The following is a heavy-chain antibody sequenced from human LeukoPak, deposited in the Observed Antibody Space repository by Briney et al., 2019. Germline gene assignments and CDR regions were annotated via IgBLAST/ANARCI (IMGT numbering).Heavy chain of an antibody. Sequence: SETLSLTCTVSGGSVSSYYWSWIRRPPGRGLEWIAYLSHSGSSDSNPSLTSRVTTLVDTSKNQFSLKLTSVTAADTAVYYCARARYANTWYAFDIWGHGTMVTVSS. D-gene: IGHD2-2*01. CDR1: GGSVSSYY. V-gene: IGHV4-59*02. J-gene: IGHJ3*02. CDR3: ARARYANTWYAFDI. CDR2: LSHSGSS.